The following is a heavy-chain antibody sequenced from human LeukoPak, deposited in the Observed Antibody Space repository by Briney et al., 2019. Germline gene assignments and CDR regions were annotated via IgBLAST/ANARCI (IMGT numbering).Heavy chain of an antibody. CDR3: ARDMRSIVVVPGAKDWFDP. V-gene: IGHV3-11*04. Sequence: GGSLRLSCAASGFTFSDYYMSWIRQAPGKGLEWVSYISSSGSTIYYADSVKGRFTISRDNAKNSLYLQMNSLRAEDTAVYYCARDMRSIVVVPGAKDWFDPWGQGTLVTVSS. CDR1: GFTFSDYY. D-gene: IGHD2-2*01. CDR2: ISSSGSTI. J-gene: IGHJ5*02.